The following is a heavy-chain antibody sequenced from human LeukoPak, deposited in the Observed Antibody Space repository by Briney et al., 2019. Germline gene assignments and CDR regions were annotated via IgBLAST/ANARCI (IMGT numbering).Heavy chain of an antibody. CDR3: ARDHFRYSSSWNVDY. CDR2: ISYDGSNK. Sequence: GGSLRLSCAASGFTFSSYAMHWVRQAPGKGLEWVAVISYDGSNKYYADSVKGRFTISRDNSKNTLYLQMNSLRAEDTAVYYCARDHFRYSSSWNVDYWGQGTLVTVSS. J-gene: IGHJ4*02. D-gene: IGHD6-13*01. CDR1: GFTFSSYA. V-gene: IGHV3-30*04.